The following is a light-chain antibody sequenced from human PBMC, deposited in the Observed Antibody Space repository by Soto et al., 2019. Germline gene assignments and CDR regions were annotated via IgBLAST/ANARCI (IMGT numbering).Light chain of an antibody. J-gene: IGKJ4*01. V-gene: IGKV1-9*01. CDR3: HQANNYPLL. CDR2: AAS. CDR1: QDLSGY. Sequence: IQLTQSPSSLSASVGDRVTITCRASQDLSGYLAWYQQKPGKAPKLLIYAASTLQSGVTSRFSGSGSETEFTIPISSLQPDDVVPYYCHQANNYPLLFGRGTKVEI.